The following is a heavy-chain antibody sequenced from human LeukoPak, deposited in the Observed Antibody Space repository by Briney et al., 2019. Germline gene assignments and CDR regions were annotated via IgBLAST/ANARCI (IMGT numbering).Heavy chain of an antibody. D-gene: IGHD3-3*01. V-gene: IGHV3-15*01. CDR2: LKSKTDGGTT. Sequence: GGSLRLSCAPSGFTVSNAWMSWVRQAPGKGLEWVGRLKSKTDGGTTDYAAPVKGRFTISRDDSKNTLYLQMNSLKTEDTAVYYCTAPYDFWSGYPTTWGQGTLVTVSS. CDR3: TAPYDFWSGYPTT. J-gene: IGHJ5*02. CDR1: GFTVSNAW.